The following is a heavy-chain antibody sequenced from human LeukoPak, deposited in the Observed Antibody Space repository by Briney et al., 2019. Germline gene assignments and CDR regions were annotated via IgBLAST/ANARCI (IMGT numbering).Heavy chain of an antibody. CDR3: ARGGGSYSDY. CDR1: GGSFSGYY. J-gene: IGHJ4*02. V-gene: IGHV4-34*01. CDR2: INHSGST. Sequence: PSETLSLTCAVYGGSFSGYYWSWIRQPPGKGXXWIGEINHSGSTNYNPSLKSRVTISVDTSKNQFSLKLSSVTAADTAVYYCARGGGSYSDYWGQGTLVTVSS. D-gene: IGHD1-26*01.